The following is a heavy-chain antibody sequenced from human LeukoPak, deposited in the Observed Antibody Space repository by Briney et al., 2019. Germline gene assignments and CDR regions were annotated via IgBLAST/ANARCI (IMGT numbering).Heavy chain of an antibody. CDR1: GFTFSSYA. D-gene: IGHD5-24*01. Sequence: GGSLRLSCAASGFTFSSYAMSWVRQAPGKGLEWVSVISGSGGNINYADSVKGRFTISRDNFKNTLYLQMNSLRAEDTAIYYCAKEGMATINFDYWGQGTLVTVSS. CDR3: AKEGMATINFDY. J-gene: IGHJ4*02. V-gene: IGHV3-23*01. CDR2: ISGSGGNI.